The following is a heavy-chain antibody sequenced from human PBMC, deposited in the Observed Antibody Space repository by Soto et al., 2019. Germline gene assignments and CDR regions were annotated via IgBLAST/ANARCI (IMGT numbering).Heavy chain of an antibody. D-gene: IGHD5-18*01. J-gene: IGHJ4*02. CDR1: GFTFSSYG. CDR3: AKDYESGIQLWSELIDY. Sequence: QSGGSLRLSCAASGFTFSSYGMHWVRQAPGKGLEWVAVISYDGSNKYYADSVKGRFTISRDNSKNTLYLQMNSLRAEDTAVYYCAKDYESGIQLWSELIDYWGRGTLDTVSS. V-gene: IGHV3-30*18. CDR2: ISYDGSNK.